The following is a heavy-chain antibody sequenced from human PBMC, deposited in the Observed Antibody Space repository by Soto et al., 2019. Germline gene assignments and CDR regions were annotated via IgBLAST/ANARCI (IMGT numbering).Heavy chain of an antibody. D-gene: IGHD6-13*01. J-gene: IGHJ3*02. Sequence: EVQLVETGGGLIQPWGSLRLSCAASGFTVSSNYMSWVRQAPGKGLEWVSVIYSGGSTYYADSVKGRFTISRYNSKNTLYLQMNSLRAEDTAVYYCARESYSRKAFDIWGQGTMVTVSS. CDR2: IYSGGST. CDR1: GFTVSSNY. CDR3: ARESYSRKAFDI. V-gene: IGHV3-53*02.